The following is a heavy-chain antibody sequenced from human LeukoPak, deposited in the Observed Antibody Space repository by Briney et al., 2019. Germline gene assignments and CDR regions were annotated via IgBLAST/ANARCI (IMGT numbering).Heavy chain of an antibody. J-gene: IGHJ4*02. CDR3: AREGAYIGGSFRFDY. CDR2: INAGNGNT. D-gene: IGHD1-26*01. V-gene: IGHV1-3*03. Sequence: ASVKVSCKASGYTFSSYAMHWVRQAPGQRREWMGWINAGNGNTKFSHEFQGRVTITRDTSARTAYMELNSLRSEDMAVYYCAREGAYIGGSFRFDYWGQGSLVTVSS. CDR1: GYTFSSYA.